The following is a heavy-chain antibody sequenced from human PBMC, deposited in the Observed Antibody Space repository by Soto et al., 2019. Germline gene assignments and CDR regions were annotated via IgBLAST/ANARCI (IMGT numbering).Heavy chain of an antibody. CDR2: MNPNSGNT. D-gene: IGHD4-17*01. Sequence: QVQLVQSGAEVKKPGASVKVSCKASGYTFTSYDINWVRQATGQGLEWMGWMNPNSGNTGYAQKFQGRVTMTRNTSLRTAYMGLSSLRSEDTAVYYCARGLKDYGDSIDYWGQGTLLTVSS. J-gene: IGHJ4*02. CDR1: GYTFTSYD. CDR3: ARGLKDYGDSIDY. V-gene: IGHV1-8*01.